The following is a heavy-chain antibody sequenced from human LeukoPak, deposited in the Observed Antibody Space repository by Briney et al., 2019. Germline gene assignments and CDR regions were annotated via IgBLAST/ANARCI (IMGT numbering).Heavy chain of an antibody. CDR1: GGSFSGYY. CDR2: INHSGST. Sequence: SETLSLTCAVYGGSFSGYYWSWIRQPPGKGLELIGEINHSGSTNYNPSLKSRVTISVDTSKNQFSLKLSSVTAADTAVYYCARAMDCTNGVCSNYFDYWGQGTLATVSS. V-gene: IGHV4-34*01. J-gene: IGHJ4*02. CDR3: ARAMDCTNGVCSNYFDY. D-gene: IGHD2-8*01.